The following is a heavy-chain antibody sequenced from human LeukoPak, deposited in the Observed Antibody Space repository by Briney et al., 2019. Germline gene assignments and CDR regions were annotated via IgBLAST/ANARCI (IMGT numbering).Heavy chain of an antibody. D-gene: IGHD1-14*01. CDR2: INPNSGDT. CDR3: AKAKPQGSDRDFDY. CDR1: GYTFTGYY. Sequence: ASVKVSCKTSGYTFTGYYMHWVRQAPGQGLEWMGRINPNSGDTNYAQKFQGRVTMTGDASITTAYMELNSLRSDDTAVYYCAKAKPQGSDRDFDYWGQGTLVTVSS. J-gene: IGHJ4*02. V-gene: IGHV1-2*06.